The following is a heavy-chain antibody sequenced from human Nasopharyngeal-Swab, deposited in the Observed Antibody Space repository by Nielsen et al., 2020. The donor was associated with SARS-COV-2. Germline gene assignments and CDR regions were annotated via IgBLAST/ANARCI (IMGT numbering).Heavy chain of an antibody. CDR3: VRMPFVPVGYCSSTSCYSSNWNYALFEFYYYYYYLDV. D-gene: IGHD2-2*02. CDR2: GSWNGSRT. J-gene: IGHJ6*03. V-gene: IGHV3-35*01. Sequence: GESLKISCAASGFTFSNSDMNWVHQAPGKGLEWGEGGSWNGSRTHYADSVKGRFIISRDNSRNTLYLQTNSLRAEDTAVYYCVRMPFVPVGYCSSTSCYSSNWNYALFEFYYYYYYLDVWGKGTTVTVSS. CDR1: GFTFSNSD.